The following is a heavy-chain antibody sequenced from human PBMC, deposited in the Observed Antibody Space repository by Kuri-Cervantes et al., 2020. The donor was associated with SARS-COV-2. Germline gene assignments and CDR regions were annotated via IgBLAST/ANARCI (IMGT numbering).Heavy chain of an antibody. D-gene: IGHD7-27*01. CDR1: GYSFTSYW. CDR2: IDPSDSYT. CDR3: ARPKWGSNDY. J-gene: IGHJ4*02. V-gene: IGHV5-10-1*04. Sequence: GESLKISCKGSGYSFTSYWISWVRQMPGKGLEWMGRIDPSDSYTNYSPSFQGQVTISADKSISTAYLQWSSLKASDTAMYYCARPKWGSNDYWGQGTLVTVSS.